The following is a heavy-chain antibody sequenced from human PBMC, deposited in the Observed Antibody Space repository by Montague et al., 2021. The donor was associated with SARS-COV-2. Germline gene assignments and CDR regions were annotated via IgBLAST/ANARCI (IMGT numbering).Heavy chain of an antibody. CDR3: ARDTFYYGSETNYVDTFDM. CDR1: GGSITTNF. V-gene: IGHV4-59*01. D-gene: IGHD3-10*01. J-gene: IGHJ3*02. CDR2: AYYTGRS. Sequence: SETLSLTCTVSGGSITTNFWSWVRQPPGKGLEWVGYAYYTGRSNSSPSXXSRVFISVDTSKNQVSLKLHSVTAADTAIYYCARDTFYYGSETNYVDTFDMWGRGTMVTVSS.